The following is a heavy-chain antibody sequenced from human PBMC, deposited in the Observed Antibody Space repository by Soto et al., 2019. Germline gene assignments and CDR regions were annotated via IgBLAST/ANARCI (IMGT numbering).Heavy chain of an antibody. V-gene: IGHV3-23*01. CDR2: ISGSGDTT. CDR3: AKGSYRPHDY. J-gene: IGHJ4*02. D-gene: IGHD1-26*01. CDR1: GFTFSTYA. Sequence: PGGSLRLSCAASGFTFSTYAMSWVRQAPGKGLEWVSAISGSGDTTYYANSVKGRFTISRDNSKNTLYLQMNSLRAEDTAVYYCAKGSYRPHDYWGQGTLVTVSS.